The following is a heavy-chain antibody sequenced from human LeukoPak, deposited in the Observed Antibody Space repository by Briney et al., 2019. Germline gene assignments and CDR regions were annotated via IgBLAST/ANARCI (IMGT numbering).Heavy chain of an antibody. CDR1: GGSISSSSYY. D-gene: IGHD6-13*01. J-gene: IGHJ6*03. V-gene: IGHV4-39*07. Sequence: PSETLSLTCTVSGGSISSSSYYWGWIRQPPGKGLEWIGEINHSGSTNYNPSLKSRVTISVDTSKNQFSLKLSSVTAADTAVYYCARVAWSSSSWSNYYYMDVWGKGTTVTVSS. CDR2: INHSGST. CDR3: ARVAWSSSSWSNYYYMDV.